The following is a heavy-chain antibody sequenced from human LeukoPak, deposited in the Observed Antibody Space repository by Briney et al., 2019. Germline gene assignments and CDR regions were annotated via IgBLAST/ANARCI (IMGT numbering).Heavy chain of an antibody. J-gene: IGHJ4*02. V-gene: IGHV3-23*01. D-gene: IGHD6-6*01. CDR3: AKGSSSSRPYYFDH. CDR2: ISGTGGST. CDR1: GFSFNSYA. Sequence: GGSLRLSCAASGFSFNSYAMSWVRQAPGKGLEWISAISGTGGSTYHADSVKGRFTISRDNSKNTLYLQMNSLRAEDTAIYYCAKGSSSSRPYYFDHWAPGTLVTVSS.